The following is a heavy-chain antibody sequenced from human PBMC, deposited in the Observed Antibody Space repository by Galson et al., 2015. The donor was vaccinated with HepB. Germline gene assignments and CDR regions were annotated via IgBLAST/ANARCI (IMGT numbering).Heavy chain of an antibody. J-gene: IGHJ6*02. CDR3: ASGSQNYDILTGYYEDYGMDV. CDR2: ISSSSSYI. V-gene: IGHV3-21*01. D-gene: IGHD3-9*01. Sequence: SLRLSCAASGFTFSSYSMNWVRQAPGKGLEWVSSISSSSSYIYYADSVKGRFTISRDNAKNSLYLQMNSLRAEDTAVYYCASGSQNYDILTGYYEDYGMDVWGQGTTVTVSS. CDR1: GFTFSSYS.